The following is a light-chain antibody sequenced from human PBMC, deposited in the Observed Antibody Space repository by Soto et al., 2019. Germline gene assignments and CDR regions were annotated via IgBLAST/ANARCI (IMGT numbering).Light chain of an antibody. CDR2: EAS. J-gene: IGKJ1*01. CDR3: QQSYSTTWT. CDR1: QSISTY. Sequence: DIQMTQSPSSLSASLGDRVTITCRASQSISTYLYWYQQKPGKAPKLLIYEASSLQSGVPSRFSGSESETDFTLTISSLQPEDFANYSCQQSYSTTWTFGQGTKVDIK. V-gene: IGKV1-39*01.